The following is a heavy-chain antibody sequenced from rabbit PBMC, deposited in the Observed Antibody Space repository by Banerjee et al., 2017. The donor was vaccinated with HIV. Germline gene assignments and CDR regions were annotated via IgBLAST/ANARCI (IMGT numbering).Heavy chain of an antibody. J-gene: IGHJ4*01. D-gene: IGHD4-1*01. CDR1: GFSFSNIYW. V-gene: IGHV1S45*01. Sequence: QEQLVESGGGLVQPEGSLTLTCTASGFSFSNIYWISWVRQAPGKGLEWIAYIYTAGGSTYYASWAKGRFTISKTSSTTVTLQMTSLTAADTATYFCARRYDSSGWGYYFNLWGQGTLVTVS. CDR2: IYTAGGST. CDR3: ARRYDSSGWGYYFNL.